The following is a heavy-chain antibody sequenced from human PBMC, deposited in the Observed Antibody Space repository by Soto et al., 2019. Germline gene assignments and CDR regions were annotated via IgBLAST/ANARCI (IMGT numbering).Heavy chain of an antibody. J-gene: IGHJ4*02. CDR3: AKDWGMGIAAAGNIDY. V-gene: IGHV3-30*18. CDR2: ISYDGSNK. CDR1: GFTFSSYG. D-gene: IGHD6-13*01. Sequence: QVQLVESGGGVVQPGRSLRLSCAASGFTFSSYGMHWVRQAPGKGLEWVAVISYDGSNKYYADSVKGRFTISRDNSKNTVYLQMNSLRAEDTAVYYCAKDWGMGIAAAGNIDYWGQGTLVTVSS.